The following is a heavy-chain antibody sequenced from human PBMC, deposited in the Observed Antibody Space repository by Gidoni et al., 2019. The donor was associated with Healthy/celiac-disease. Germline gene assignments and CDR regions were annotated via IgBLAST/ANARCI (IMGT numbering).Heavy chain of an antibody. D-gene: IGHD1-1*01. V-gene: IGHV4-59*01. CDR3: ARDLEGTGFDY. CDR2: IYYSGST. CDR1: GGSISSYY. J-gene: IGHJ4*02. Sequence: QVQLQESGPGLVKPSETLSLTCTASGGSISSYYWSWIRQPPGKGLEWIGYIYYSGSTNSNPSLKSRVTISVDTSKNQFSLKLSSVTAADTAVYYCARDLEGTGFDYWGQGTLVTVSS.